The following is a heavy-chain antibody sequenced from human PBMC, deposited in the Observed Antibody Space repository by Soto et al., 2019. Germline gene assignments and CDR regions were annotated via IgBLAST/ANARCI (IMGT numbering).Heavy chain of an antibody. D-gene: IGHD2-2*01. J-gene: IGHJ3*02. CDR2: INHSGST. CDR3: ARDIVVVPAAIPSDAFDI. Sequence: SETLSLTCAVYGGSFSGYYWSWIRQPPGKGLEWIGEINHSGSTNYNPSLKSRVTISVDTSKNQFSLKLSSVTAADTAVYYCARDIVVVPAAIPSDAFDIWGQGTMVTVSS. V-gene: IGHV4-34*01. CDR1: GGSFSGYY.